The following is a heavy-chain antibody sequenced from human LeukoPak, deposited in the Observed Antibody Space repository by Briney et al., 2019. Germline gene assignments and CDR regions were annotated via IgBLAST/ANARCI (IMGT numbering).Heavy chain of an antibody. J-gene: IGHJ4*02. D-gene: IGHD6-6*01. Sequence: GSLRLSCAASGFSVSNNYMAWVRQAPGKGLEWVSSITSSSDYIYYADSVKGRFTISRDNAKNSLFLQMNSLRAEDAAVYYCARDYAARRGRGHLDYWGQGTLVPVSS. CDR1: GFSVSNNY. CDR2: ITSSSDYI. V-gene: IGHV3-21*01. CDR3: ARDYAARRGRGHLDY.